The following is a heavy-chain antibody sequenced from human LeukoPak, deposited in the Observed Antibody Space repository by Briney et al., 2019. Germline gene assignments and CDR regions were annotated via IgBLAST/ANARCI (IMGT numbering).Heavy chain of an antibody. CDR2: IYSGGST. CDR1: GFTVSSNY. J-gene: IGHJ4*02. D-gene: IGHD3-3*01. Sequence: PGGSLRLSCAASGFTVSSNYMSWVRQAPGKGLEWVSVIYSGGSTYYADSVKGRFTISRDNSKNTLYLQMNSLRAEDTAVYYCARGESTYDFWSGYNPPHLYDFDYWGQGTLVTVSS. CDR3: ARGESTYDFWSGYNPPHLYDFDY. V-gene: IGHV3-53*01.